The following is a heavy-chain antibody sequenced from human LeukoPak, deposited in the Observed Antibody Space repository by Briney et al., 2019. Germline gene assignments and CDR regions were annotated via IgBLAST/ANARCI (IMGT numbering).Heavy chain of an antibody. V-gene: IGHV4-59*01. CDR2: IYYSGST. CDR3: ARLESGIVVTGTDAFDV. Sequence: SETLSLTCTVSGGSISSYYWSWIRQPPGKGLEWIGYIYYSGSTNYNPSLKSRVTISVDTSKNQFSLKLSSVTAADTAVYYCARLESGIVVTGTDAFDVWGQGTMVTISS. D-gene: IGHD1/OR15-1a*01. J-gene: IGHJ3*01. CDR1: GGSISSYY.